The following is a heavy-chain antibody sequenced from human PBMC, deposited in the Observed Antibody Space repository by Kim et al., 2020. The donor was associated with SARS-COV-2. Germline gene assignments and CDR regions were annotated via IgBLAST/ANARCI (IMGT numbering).Heavy chain of an antibody. Sequence: GGSLRLSCSASGFTFSNYAMHWVRQAPGKGLEYVSAISSDGGSTYYADSVKGRFTISRDNSKNMLYVQMRSLRVEDTPIYYCVTRNYYHSGSYYEGGPFDFWGQGTLVTVSS. V-gene: IGHV3-64*05. CDR1: GFTFSNYA. CDR2: ISSDGGST. CDR3: VTRNYYHSGSYYEGGPFDF. D-gene: IGHD3-10*01. J-gene: IGHJ4*02.